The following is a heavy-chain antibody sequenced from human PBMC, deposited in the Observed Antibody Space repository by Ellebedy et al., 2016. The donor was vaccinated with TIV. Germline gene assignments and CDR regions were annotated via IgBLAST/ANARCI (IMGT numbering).Heavy chain of an antibody. J-gene: IGHJ4*02. Sequence: GGSLRLXCAASGFTFSNYWMTWVRQAPGKGLEWLANIIQDGSEKYYVDSVKGRFTISRDNAKKSLYLQINSLRVEDTAVYYCAREGSGWNHLDYWGQGTLVTVSS. V-gene: IGHV3-7*01. CDR2: IIQDGSEK. CDR1: GFTFSNYW. D-gene: IGHD6-19*01. CDR3: AREGSGWNHLDY.